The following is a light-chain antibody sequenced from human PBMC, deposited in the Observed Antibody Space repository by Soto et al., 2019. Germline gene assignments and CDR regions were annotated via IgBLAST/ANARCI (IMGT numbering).Light chain of an antibody. CDR2: AAS. CDR1: QSVSSN. CDR3: QQYNNWIT. V-gene: IGKV3-15*01. J-gene: IGKJ5*01. Sequence: EIVMTQSPVTLSVSPGERASLSCRASQSVSSNLAWYQQKPGQAPRLLIYAASNRATGVPARFSGSWSGTEFTLTISSLQSEDFAVYYCQQYNNWITFGQGTRLEIK.